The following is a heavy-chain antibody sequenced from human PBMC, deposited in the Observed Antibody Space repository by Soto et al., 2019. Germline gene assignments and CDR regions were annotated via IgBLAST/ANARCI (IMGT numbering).Heavy chain of an antibody. D-gene: IGHD3-10*01. Sequence: QLQLQESGSGLVKPSQTLSLTCAVSGGSISSGGYSWSWIRQPPGKGLEWIGYIYHSGSTYYNPSLKSRVTISVDRSKNQFSLKLSSVTAADTAVYYRARSMVRGYYFDYWGQGTLVTVSS. J-gene: IGHJ4*02. V-gene: IGHV4-30-2*01. CDR3: ARSMVRGYYFDY. CDR2: IYHSGST. CDR1: GGSISSGGYS.